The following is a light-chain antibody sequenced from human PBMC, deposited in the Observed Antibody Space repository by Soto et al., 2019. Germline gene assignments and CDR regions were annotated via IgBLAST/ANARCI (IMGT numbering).Light chain of an antibody. CDR1: SGSIASNY. CDR2: EDN. J-gene: IGLJ2*01. Sequence: NFMLTQPHSVSESPGKTVTISCTRSSGSIASNYVQWYQQRPGSAPTTVIYEDNQRPSGFPDRFSGSIDSSSNSASLTISGLKTEDEAAHYGQSYYSSNYVVFGGGTKLTVL. CDR3: QSYYSSNYVV. V-gene: IGLV6-57*04.